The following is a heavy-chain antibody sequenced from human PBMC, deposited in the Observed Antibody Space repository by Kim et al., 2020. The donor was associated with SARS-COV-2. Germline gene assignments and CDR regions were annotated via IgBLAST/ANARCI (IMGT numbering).Heavy chain of an antibody. V-gene: IGHV1-18*01. CDR3: AKDDNWNSAGNLDY. J-gene: IGHJ4*02. CDR1: GYTFTNYG. D-gene: IGHD1-20*01. Sequence: ASVKVSCKATGYTFTNYGISWVRQARGQGLEWLAWISPYNGKTRYAQKFQGRVTVTTDTSTTTAYMELRSLRPDDTAVYFCAKDDNWNSAGNLDYWGQGTLVTVSS. CDR2: ISPYNGKT.